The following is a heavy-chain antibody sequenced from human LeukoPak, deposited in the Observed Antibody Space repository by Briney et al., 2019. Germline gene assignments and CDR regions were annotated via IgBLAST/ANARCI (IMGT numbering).Heavy chain of an antibody. Sequence: GGSLRLSCAASGFTFSSYGMHWVRQAPGRGLEWVAVIWYDGSNKYYADSVKGQFTISRDNSKNTLYLQMNSLRAEDTAVYYCAREGDSSSSGCDYWGQGTLVTVSS. CDR2: IWYDGSNK. D-gene: IGHD6-6*01. J-gene: IGHJ4*02. V-gene: IGHV3-33*01. CDR1: GFTFSSYG. CDR3: AREGDSSSSGCDY.